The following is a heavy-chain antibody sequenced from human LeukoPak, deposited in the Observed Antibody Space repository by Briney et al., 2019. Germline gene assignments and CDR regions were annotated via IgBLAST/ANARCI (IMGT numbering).Heavy chain of an antibody. Sequence: ASVKVSCKASGYIFTSYYMHWVRQAPGQGLEWMGMINPSGGSTSYAQKFQGRVTMTRDTSTSTVYMELSSLRSEDTAVYYCAIHLKDDYYYGMDVWGQGTTVTVSS. CDR1: GYIFTSYY. J-gene: IGHJ6*02. D-gene: IGHD2-15*01. CDR3: AIHLKDDYYYGMDV. CDR2: INPSGGST. V-gene: IGHV1-46*01.